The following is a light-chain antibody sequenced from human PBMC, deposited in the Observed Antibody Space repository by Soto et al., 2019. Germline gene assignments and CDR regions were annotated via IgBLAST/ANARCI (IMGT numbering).Light chain of an antibody. J-gene: IGLJ1*01. V-gene: IGLV2-14*01. Sequence: QSALTQPASVSGTPGQSITISCTGSNSDVGIYDFVSWYQHHPGRAPKLIVSEVSHRPSGVSNRFSGSKSVNTASLTISGLQSEDEADYYCISYTSDDVRYVFGTGTKLTVL. CDR1: NSDVGIYDF. CDR3: ISYTSDDVRYV. CDR2: EVS.